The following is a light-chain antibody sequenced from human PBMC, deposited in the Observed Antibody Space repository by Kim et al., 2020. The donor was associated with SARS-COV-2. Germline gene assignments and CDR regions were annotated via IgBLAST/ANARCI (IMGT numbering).Light chain of an antibody. CDR1: QSVSSTY. CDR3: QQYDRSSWT. V-gene: IGKV3-20*01. J-gene: IGKJ1*01. Sequence: EDVLTQSPGTLSLSVGERATLSCRASQSVSSTYLAWYQQKPGQAPRLVIYGASNRATGIPDRFSGSGSGTDFTLSISRLEPEDFAVYYCQQYDRSSWTFGRETKVDIK. CDR2: GAS.